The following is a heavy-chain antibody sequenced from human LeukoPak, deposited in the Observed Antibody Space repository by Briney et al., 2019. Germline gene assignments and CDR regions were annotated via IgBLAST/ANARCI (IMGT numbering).Heavy chain of an antibody. V-gene: IGHV4-59*01. D-gene: IGHD3-3*01. J-gene: IGHJ5*02. CDR1: GGSISSYY. CDR2: INYNGNS. CDR3: AGVFGVVIDNWFDP. Sequence: SETLSLTCTVSGGSISSYYWSWIRQPPGKGLEWIGYINYNGNSNYNPSLKSRVTISVDTSKNQFSLKLSSVTAADTAVYYCAGVFGVVIDNWFDPWGQGTLVTVSS.